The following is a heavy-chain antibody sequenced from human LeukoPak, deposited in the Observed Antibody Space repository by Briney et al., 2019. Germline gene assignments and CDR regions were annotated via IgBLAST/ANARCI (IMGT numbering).Heavy chain of an antibody. CDR1: GFTFDDYG. D-gene: IGHD6-19*01. J-gene: IGHJ4*02. CDR3: AKAYSSGWSVGI. CDR2: INWNGGST. V-gene: IGHV3-20*04. Sequence: GGSLRLSCAASGFTFDDYGMSWVRQAPGKGLEWVSGINWNGGSTGYADSVKGRFTISRDNAKNSLYLQMNSLRAEDTAVYSCAKAYSSGWSVGIWGQGTLVTVSS.